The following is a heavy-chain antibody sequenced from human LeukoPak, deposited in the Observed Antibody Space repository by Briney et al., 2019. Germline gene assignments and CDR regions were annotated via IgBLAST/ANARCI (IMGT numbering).Heavy chain of an antibody. J-gene: IGHJ4*02. CDR3: AGCRGYDTRDLDY. CDR2: ISSTSSDM. CDR1: EFTFSHYR. V-gene: IGHV3-21*01. D-gene: IGHD3-22*01. Sequence: GGSLRLSCAASEFTFSHYRMFWVRQAPGKGLEWVSSISSTSSDMYYADSVKGRFTIPRDNAKNSLYLQMNSLRVEDTALYYCAGCRGYDTRDLDYWGQGTLVTVSS.